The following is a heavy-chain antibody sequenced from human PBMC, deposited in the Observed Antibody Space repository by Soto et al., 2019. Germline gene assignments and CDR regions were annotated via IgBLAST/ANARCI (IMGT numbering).Heavy chain of an antibody. V-gene: IGHV3-33*01. CDR2: IWNDGIRK. CDR1: GFTFSKYG. J-gene: IGHJ4*02. CDR3: ARDDDNDAKALDY. Sequence: VQLVESGGGMVQPGTSLRLSCAASGFTFSKYGMHWVRQAPGKGLELVALIWNDGIRKVYVDSVKGRFTISRDNSKNTLDLQMNNLTDEDTAVYYRARDDDNDAKALDYWGPGTLVTVSS.